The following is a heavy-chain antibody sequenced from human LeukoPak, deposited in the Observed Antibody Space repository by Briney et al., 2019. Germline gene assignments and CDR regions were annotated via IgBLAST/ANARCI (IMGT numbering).Heavy chain of an antibody. J-gene: IGHJ5*02. V-gene: IGHV1-8*01. CDR2: MNPNSGNT. CDR1: GYTFTSYD. Sequence: ASVKVSCKASGYTFTSYDINWVRQATGQGLEWMGWMNPNSGNTGYAQKFQGRVTMTRNTSISTAYMELSSLRSEDTAVYYCARGRGYCSSTSCYDSWFDPWGQGTLVTVSS. CDR3: ARGRGYCSSTSCYDSWFDP. D-gene: IGHD2-2*01.